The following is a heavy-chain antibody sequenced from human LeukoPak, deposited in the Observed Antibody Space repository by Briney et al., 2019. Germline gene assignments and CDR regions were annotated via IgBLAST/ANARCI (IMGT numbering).Heavy chain of an antibody. CDR2: ISSSSSTI. D-gene: IGHD4-23*01. CDR1: GFTFSSYS. CDR3: ASPHGGNPPDAFDI. J-gene: IGHJ3*02. V-gene: IGHV3-48*01. Sequence: PGGSLRLSCAASGFTFSSYSMNWVRQAPGKGLEWVSYISSSSSTIYYADSVKGRFTISRDNAKNSLYLQMNSLKASDTAMYYCASPHGGNPPDAFDIWGQGTMVTVSS.